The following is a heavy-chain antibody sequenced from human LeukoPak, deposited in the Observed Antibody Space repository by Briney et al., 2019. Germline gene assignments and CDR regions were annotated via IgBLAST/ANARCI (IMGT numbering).Heavy chain of an antibody. J-gene: IGHJ5*02. Sequence: GRSLRLSCAASGFTFSSYGMHWVRQAPGKGLEWVSAISGSGGSTYYADSVKGRFTIPRDNSKNTLYLQMNSLRAEDTAVYYCAKDPSTVTTPWFDPWGQGTLVTVSS. CDR3: AKDPSTVTTPWFDP. CDR1: GFTFSSYG. D-gene: IGHD4-17*01. CDR2: ISGSGGST. V-gene: IGHV3-23*01.